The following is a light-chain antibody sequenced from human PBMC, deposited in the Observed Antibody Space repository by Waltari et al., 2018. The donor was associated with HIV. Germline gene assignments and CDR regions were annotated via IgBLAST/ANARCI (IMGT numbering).Light chain of an antibody. Sequence: QSVLTQPPSVSGTPGQTVTISCSGSTSNIETEALYWYQQLPGPAPKLITYRNYKRPTGVSDRFSCSKSGASASLVISGLRSEDEAHYYCVSYDSRLDERLFGGGTKLTVL. CDR3: VSYDSRLDERL. CDR2: RNY. CDR1: TSNIETEA. J-gene: IGLJ3*02. V-gene: IGLV1-47*01.